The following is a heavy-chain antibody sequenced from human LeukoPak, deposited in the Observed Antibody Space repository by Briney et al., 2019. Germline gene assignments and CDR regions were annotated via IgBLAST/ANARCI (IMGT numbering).Heavy chain of an antibody. CDR2: LSWDGNIK. J-gene: IGHJ4*02. CDR1: GFNFSSHA. Sequence: GGALRLSCSASGFNFSSHAVHWVRQAPGKGPGLVSFLSWDGNIKYYTDSVKGRFTSSRDNSRNTLYLQMNSLGPQDTAVYHCARDISGGYSFDYWGQGTLVTVSS. CDR3: ARDISGGYSFDY. D-gene: IGHD1-26*01. V-gene: IGHV3-30-3*01.